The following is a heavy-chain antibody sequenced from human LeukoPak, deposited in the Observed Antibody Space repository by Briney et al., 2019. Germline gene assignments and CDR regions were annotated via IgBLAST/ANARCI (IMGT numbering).Heavy chain of an antibody. D-gene: IGHD7-27*01. CDR3: ARDDGGESNWGSIDY. CDR2: ITTSGTYI. V-gene: IGHV3-21*04. CDR1: GFTFTRFN. J-gene: IGHJ4*02. Sequence: GGSLRLSCAASGFTFTRFNMNWVRQAPGKGLELVSSITTSGTYIYYADSVKGRFTISRDNAKNSLYLQMNSLRVEDTAVYFCARDDGGESNWGSIDYWGQGTLVTVSS.